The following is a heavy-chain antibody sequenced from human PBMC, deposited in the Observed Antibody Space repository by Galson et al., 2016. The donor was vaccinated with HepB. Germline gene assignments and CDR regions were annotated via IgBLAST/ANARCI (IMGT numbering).Heavy chain of an antibody. D-gene: IGHD4-17*01. CDR3: ARGDYGDYHFDY. J-gene: IGHJ4*02. CDR2: ISYDGNHK. V-gene: IGHV3-30*03. CDR1: GFTFSTYG. Sequence: SLRLSCAASGFTFSTYGIHWVRQAPGKGLEWVAVISYDGNHKYYADSVKGRFTISRDNSKNPLYLQMNSLSAEDTAVYYCARGDYGDYHFDYWGQGTLVTVSS.